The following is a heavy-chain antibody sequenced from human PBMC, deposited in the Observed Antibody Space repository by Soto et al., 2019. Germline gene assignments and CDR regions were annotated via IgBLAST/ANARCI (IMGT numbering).Heavy chain of an antibody. V-gene: IGHV3-23*01. J-gene: IGHJ4*02. CDR3: AKVFSPPSFVSKGPRGYYFDY. D-gene: IGHD3-10*01. Sequence: GGSLRLSRAASGFTFSSYAMSWVRHAPGKGLEWVSAISGSGGSTYYADSVNGRFTISRDNSKNTLYLQMNSLRAEDTAVYYCAKVFSPPSFVSKGPRGYYFDYSGQGTLVTVSS. CDR2: ISGSGGST. CDR1: GFTFSSYA.